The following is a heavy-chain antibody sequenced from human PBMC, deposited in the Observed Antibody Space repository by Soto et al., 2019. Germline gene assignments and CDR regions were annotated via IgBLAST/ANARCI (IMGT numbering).Heavy chain of an antibody. Sequence: TGGSLRLSCAASGFTFSNAWMNWVRQAPGKGLEWVGRIKSKTDGGTTDYAAPVKGRFTISRDDSKNTLYLQMNSLKTEDTAVYYCTTDGPGTWITMVRGVIITRGGQGTLVTVSS. D-gene: IGHD3-10*01. V-gene: IGHV3-15*07. CDR1: GFTFSNAW. CDR3: TTDGPGTWITMVRGVIITR. CDR2: IKSKTDGGTT. J-gene: IGHJ4*02.